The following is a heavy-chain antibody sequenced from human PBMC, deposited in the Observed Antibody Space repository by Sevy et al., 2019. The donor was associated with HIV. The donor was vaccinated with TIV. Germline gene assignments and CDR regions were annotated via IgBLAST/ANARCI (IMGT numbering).Heavy chain of an antibody. CDR3: ARDSGSYRRVAFDI. D-gene: IGHD1-26*01. CDR2: INPNSGGT. CDR1: GYTFTGYY. V-gene: IGHV1-2*02. J-gene: IGHJ3*02. Sequence: ASVKVSCKASGYTFTGYYMHWVRQAPGQGLEWMGWINPNSGGTNYAQKFQGRVTMTRDTSISTAYMELSRLRSDDTAVYYCARDSGSYRRVAFDIWGQRTMVTVSS.